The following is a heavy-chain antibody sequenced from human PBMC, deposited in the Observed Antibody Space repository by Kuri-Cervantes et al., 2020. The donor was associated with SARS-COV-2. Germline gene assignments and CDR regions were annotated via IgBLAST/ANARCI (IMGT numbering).Heavy chain of an antibody. CDR2: IKSKTDGGTT. Sequence: GESLKISCAASGFTFSNAWMSWVRQAPGKGLEWVGRIKSKTDGGTTDYAAPVKGRFTISRGDSKNTLYLQMNSLKTEDTAVYYCTTERGYCSSTSCYGVRWFDPWGQGTLVTVSS. J-gene: IGHJ5*02. CDR3: TTERGYCSSTSCYGVRWFDP. V-gene: IGHV3-15*01. D-gene: IGHD2-2*01. CDR1: GFTFSNAW.